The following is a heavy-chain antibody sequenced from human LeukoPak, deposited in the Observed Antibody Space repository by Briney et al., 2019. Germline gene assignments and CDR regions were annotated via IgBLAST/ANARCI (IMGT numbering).Heavy chain of an antibody. Sequence: PSETLSLTCAVYVESLNYYYWSWIRQSPRKGLEWIGDIFDGKTINYNPSLKSRVTISAATSSQQFSLSLRSVTAADTAVYFCASGAWATRLNSWAQGALVIVSS. CDR1: VESLNYYY. CDR2: IFDGKTI. V-gene: IGHV4-34*12. CDR3: ASGAWATRLNS. D-gene: IGHD5-24*01. J-gene: IGHJ4*02.